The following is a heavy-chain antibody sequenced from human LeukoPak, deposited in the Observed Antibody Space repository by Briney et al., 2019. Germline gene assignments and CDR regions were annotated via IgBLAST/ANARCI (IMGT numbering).Heavy chain of an antibody. J-gene: IGHJ5*02. D-gene: IGHD3-10*01. CDR2: INHSGST. Sequence: GSLRLSCAASGFTFSSYAMSWIRQAPGKGLEWIGEINHSGSTNYNPSLKSRVTISVDTSKNQFSLKLTSVTAADTAVYYCARLPRRNYYSGHTTDNWFDPWGQGTLVTVSS. CDR3: ARLPRRNYYSGHTTDNWFDP. V-gene: IGHV4-34*01. CDR1: GFTFSSYA.